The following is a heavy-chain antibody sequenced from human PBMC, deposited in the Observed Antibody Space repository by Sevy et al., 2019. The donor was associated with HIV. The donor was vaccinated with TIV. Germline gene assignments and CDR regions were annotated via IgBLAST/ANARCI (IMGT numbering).Heavy chain of an antibody. J-gene: IGHJ4*02. CDR3: ARAPLGDELMVYAIVGATHPLDY. Sequence: ASVKVSCKASGYTFTSYYMHWVRQAPGQGLEWMGIINPSGGSTSYAQKFQGRVTMTRDTSTSTVYMELSSLRSEDTAVYYCARAPLGDELMVYAIVGATHPLDYWGQGTLVTVSS. CDR2: INPSGGST. D-gene: IGHD2-8*01. V-gene: IGHV1-46*01. CDR1: GYTFTSYY.